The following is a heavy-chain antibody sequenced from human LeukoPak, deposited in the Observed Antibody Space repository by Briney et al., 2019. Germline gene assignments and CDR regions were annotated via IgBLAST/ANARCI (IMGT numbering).Heavy chain of an antibody. CDR1: GFTFSNAW. D-gene: IGHD3-16*02. CDR2: IKSKTDGGTA. Sequence: GGSLRLSCAASGFTFSNAWMNWVRQAPGKGLEWVGRIKSKTDGGTADYAAPVKGRFTISRDDPKTTLYLQMNDLKTEDTAVYYCTTVMITFGGVIPNYWGQGTLVTVSS. J-gene: IGHJ4*02. CDR3: TTVMITFGGVIPNY. V-gene: IGHV3-15*01.